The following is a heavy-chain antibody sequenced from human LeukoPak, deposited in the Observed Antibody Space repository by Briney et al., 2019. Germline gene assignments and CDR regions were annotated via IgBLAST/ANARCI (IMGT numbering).Heavy chain of an antibody. V-gene: IGHV3-48*01. CDR3: ARGYNSSFDYYYYMDV. CDR1: GFTFSSYS. D-gene: IGHD6-13*01. Sequence: PGGSLRLSCAASGFTFSSYSMNWVRQAPGKGLEWVSYISSSSSTIYYADSVKGRFTISRDNAKNSLYPQMNSLRAEDTAVYYCARGYNSSFDYYYYMDVWGKGTTVTVSS. J-gene: IGHJ6*03. CDR2: ISSSSSTI.